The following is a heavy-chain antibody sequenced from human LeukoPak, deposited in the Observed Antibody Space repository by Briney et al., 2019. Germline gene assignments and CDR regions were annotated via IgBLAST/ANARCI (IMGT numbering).Heavy chain of an antibody. V-gene: IGHV4-4*07. CDR3: ARSTRHIAPAVHGPYDS. J-gene: IGHJ4*02. D-gene: IGHD6-13*01. CDR1: GGSISSYY. CDR2: IYTSGST. Sequence: SETLSLTCTVSGGSISSYYWSWIRQPAGKGLEWIGRIYTSGSTNYNPSLKSRVSISEDTSKNQFSLRLNSVTAADTAVYYCARSTRHIAPAVHGPYDSWGQGTLVTVSS.